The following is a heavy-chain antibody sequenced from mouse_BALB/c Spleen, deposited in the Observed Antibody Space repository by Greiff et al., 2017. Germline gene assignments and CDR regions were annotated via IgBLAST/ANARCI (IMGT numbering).Heavy chain of an antibody. D-gene: IGHD2-10*01. V-gene: IGHV5-4*02. J-gene: IGHJ2*01. Sequence: EVQRVESGGGLVKPGGSLKLSCAASGFAFSSYDMSWVRQTPEKRLEWVATISDGGSYTYYPDSVKGRFTISRDNAKNNLYLQMSSLKSEDTAMYYCARVPYYGNYFDYWGQGTTLTVSS. CDR2: ISDGGSYT. CDR3: ARVPYYGNYFDY. CDR1: GFAFSSYD.